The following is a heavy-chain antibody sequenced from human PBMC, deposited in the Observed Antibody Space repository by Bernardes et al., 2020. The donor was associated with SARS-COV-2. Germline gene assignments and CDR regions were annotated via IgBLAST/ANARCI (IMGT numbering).Heavy chain of an antibody. Sequence: GSLRLSCAASGFFSSDYYMSWIRQAPGKGLEWVSYISSSGRTIYYADSVKGRFTISRDNAKNSLYLQMNSLRAEDTAVYYCARADFWSGYYLDYWGQGTLVTVSS. J-gene: IGHJ4*02. CDR1: GFFSSDYY. D-gene: IGHD3-3*01. V-gene: IGHV3-11*01. CDR2: ISSSGRTI. CDR3: ARADFWSGYYLDY.